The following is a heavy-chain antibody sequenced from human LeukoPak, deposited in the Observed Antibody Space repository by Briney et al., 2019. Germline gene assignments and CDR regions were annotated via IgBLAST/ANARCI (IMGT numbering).Heavy chain of an antibody. Sequence: GASVTVSCKASGYTFTSYGISWVRQAPGQGLEWMGWISAYNGNTNYAQKLQGRVTMTTDTSTSTAYMELRSLRSDDTGVYYCARVVGRGRWLQFFAGGKNAFDIWGQGTMVTVSS. CDR1: GYTFTSYG. J-gene: IGHJ3*02. CDR2: ISAYNGNT. CDR3: ARVVGRGRWLQFFAGGKNAFDI. D-gene: IGHD5-24*01. V-gene: IGHV1-18*01.